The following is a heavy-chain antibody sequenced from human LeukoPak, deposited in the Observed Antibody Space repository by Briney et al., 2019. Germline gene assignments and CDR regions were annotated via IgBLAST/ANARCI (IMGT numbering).Heavy chain of an antibody. V-gene: IGHV4-39*01. J-gene: IGHJ4*02. CDR2: IYYSGST. Sequence: SETLSLTCTVSGGSISSSSYYWGWIRQPPGKGLEWIGSIYYSGSTYYNPSLKSRVTISVDTSKNLFSLKLSSVTAADTAVYYCARHQWSQIDYWGQGTLVTVSS. CDR1: GGSISSSSYY. D-gene: IGHD2-8*01. CDR3: ARHQWSQIDY.